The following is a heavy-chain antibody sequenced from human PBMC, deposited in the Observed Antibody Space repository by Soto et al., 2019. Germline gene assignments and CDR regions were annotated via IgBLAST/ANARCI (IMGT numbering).Heavy chain of an antibody. CDR1: GGSVSSSNSY. D-gene: IGHD4-17*01. V-gene: IGHV4-61*01. J-gene: IGHJ6*02. Sequence: PSETLSLTCTVSGGSVSSSNSYWSWIRQPPGKGLEWIGYIYYSGSTNYNPSLKSRVSISLDTSKNQFSLKLTSVTAADTAVYYCARRVDYETYFYYGMDVWGQGTTVTVSS. CDR2: IYYSGST. CDR3: ARRVDYETYFYYGMDV.